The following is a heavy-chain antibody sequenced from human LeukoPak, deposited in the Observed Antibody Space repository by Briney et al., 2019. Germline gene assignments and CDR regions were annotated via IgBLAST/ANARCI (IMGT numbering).Heavy chain of an antibody. J-gene: IGHJ4*02. Sequence: SETLSLTCTVSGGAISSYYWSWIRQPPGKGLEWIGYIYYSGSTNYNPSLKSRVTISVDTSKNQFSLKLSSVTAADTAVYYCARDSDSSGYYDYWGQGTLVTVSS. CDR3: ARDSDSSGYYDY. V-gene: IGHV4-59*01. CDR2: IYYSGST. D-gene: IGHD3-22*01. CDR1: GGAISSYY.